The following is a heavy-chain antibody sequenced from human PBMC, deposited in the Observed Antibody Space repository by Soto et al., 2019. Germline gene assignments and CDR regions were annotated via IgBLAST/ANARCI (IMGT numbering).Heavy chain of an antibody. Sequence: SQTLSLTCAISGDSVSGNSAAWNWTRQSPSRGLEWLGRTYYRSKWYNDYAVSVKSRITVTPDTSKNQFSLHLNSVTPEDTAVYYCAREFPHYESSDSYFDYWGQGALVTVS. CDR1: GDSVSGNSAA. CDR2: TYYRSKWYN. V-gene: IGHV6-1*01. D-gene: IGHD3-22*01. CDR3: AREFPHYESSDSYFDY. J-gene: IGHJ4*02.